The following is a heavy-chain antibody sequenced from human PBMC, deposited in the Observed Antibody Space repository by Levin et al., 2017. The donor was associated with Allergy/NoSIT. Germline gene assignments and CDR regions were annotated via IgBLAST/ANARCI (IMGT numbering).Heavy chain of an antibody. D-gene: IGHD1-26*01. CDR3: ARSRAWELFDY. CDR2: ISSSSSYI. Sequence: HGESLKISCAASGFTFSSYSMNWVRQAPGKGLEWVSSISSSSSYIYYADSVKGRFTISRDNAKNSLYLQMNSLRAEDTAVYYCARSRAWELFDYWGQGTLVTVSS. V-gene: IGHV3-21*01. CDR1: GFTFSSYS. J-gene: IGHJ4*02.